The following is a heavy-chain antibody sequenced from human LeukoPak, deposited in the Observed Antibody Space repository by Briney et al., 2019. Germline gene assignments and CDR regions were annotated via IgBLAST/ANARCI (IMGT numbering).Heavy chain of an antibody. J-gene: IGHJ5*02. Sequence: GVSLRLSCAASGFSFSSYSMNWVRQAPGKGLEWVSDISSSSSTIYYADSVEGRFTVSRDNAKNSLDLQMNSLRAEDTAVYYCARDPVNCGGDCYQAWGQGTLVTVSS. CDR2: ISSSSSTI. CDR1: GFSFSSYS. D-gene: IGHD2-21*02. CDR3: ARDPVNCGGDCYQA. V-gene: IGHV3-48*04.